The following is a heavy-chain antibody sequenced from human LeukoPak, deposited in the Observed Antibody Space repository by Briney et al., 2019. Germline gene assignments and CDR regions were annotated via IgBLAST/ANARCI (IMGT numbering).Heavy chain of an antibody. CDR3: AKSGGEERDPFSYFDY. V-gene: IGHV3-23*01. J-gene: IGHJ4*02. CDR1: GFTFSSYA. Sequence: PGGSLRLSCAASGFTFSSYAMSWVRQAPGKGLEWVSAISGSGGSTYYADSVKGRFTISRDNSKNTLYLQMNSLGAEDTAVYYCAKSGGEERDPFSYFDYWGQGTLVTVSS. CDR2: ISGSGGST. D-gene: IGHD2-21*01.